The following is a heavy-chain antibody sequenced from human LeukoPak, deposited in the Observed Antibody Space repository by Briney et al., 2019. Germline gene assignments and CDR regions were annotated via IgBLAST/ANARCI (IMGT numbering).Heavy chain of an antibody. Sequence: PGGSLRLSCAASGFTFSDYYMSWIRQAPGKGLEWVSVIYSGGSRYYADSVKGRFTISRDNAKNSLYLQMNSLRAEDTAVYYCASGNYYDSSGSHYAFDIWGQGTMVTVSS. V-gene: IGHV3-66*01. CDR1: GFTFSDYY. J-gene: IGHJ3*02. CDR3: ASGNYYDSSGSHYAFDI. D-gene: IGHD3-22*01. CDR2: IYSGGSR.